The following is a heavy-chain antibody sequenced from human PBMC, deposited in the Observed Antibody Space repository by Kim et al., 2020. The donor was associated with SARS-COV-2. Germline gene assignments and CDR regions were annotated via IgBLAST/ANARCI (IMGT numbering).Heavy chain of an antibody. D-gene: IGHD6-13*01. Sequence: GGSLRLSCAASGFTFSSYSMNWVRQAPGKGLEWVSSISSSSSYIYYADSVKGRFTISRDNAKNSLYLQMNSLRAEDTAVYYCARDRMGQQLVRPYYYYYGMDVWGQGTTVTVSS. CDR3: ARDRMGQQLVRPYYYYYGMDV. V-gene: IGHV3-21*01. CDR2: ISSSSSYI. J-gene: IGHJ6*02. CDR1: GFTFSSYS.